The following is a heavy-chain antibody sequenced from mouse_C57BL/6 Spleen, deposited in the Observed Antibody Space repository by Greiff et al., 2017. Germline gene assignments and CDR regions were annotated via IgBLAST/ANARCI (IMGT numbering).Heavy chain of an antibody. J-gene: IGHJ2*01. CDR1: GYSITSGYY. CDR2: ISYDGSN. Sequence: EVKLMESGPGLVKPSQSLSLTCSVTGYSITSGYYWNWIRQFPGNKLEWMGYISYDGSNNYNQSLKNRISITRDTSKNQFFLKLNSVTTEDTATYYCARRDGYYCFDYWGQGTTLTVSS. CDR3: ARRDGYYCFDY. D-gene: IGHD2-3*01. V-gene: IGHV3-6*01.